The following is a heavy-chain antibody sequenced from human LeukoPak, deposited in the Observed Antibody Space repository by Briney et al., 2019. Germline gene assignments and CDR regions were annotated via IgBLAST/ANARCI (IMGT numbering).Heavy chain of an antibody. CDR1: GFTFSDHY. J-gene: IGHJ4*02. D-gene: IGHD1-26*01. CDR3: TRVRLGAATRYFDY. CDR2: IRNKANSYCS. Sequence: GGSLRLSCAASGFTFSDHYMDWVRLAPGKGLEWVGRIRNKANSYCSEYAASVKGRFTISRDDSKNSLYLQMNSLRSEDTALYYCTRVRLGAATRYFDYWGQGTLVTVSA. V-gene: IGHV3-72*01.